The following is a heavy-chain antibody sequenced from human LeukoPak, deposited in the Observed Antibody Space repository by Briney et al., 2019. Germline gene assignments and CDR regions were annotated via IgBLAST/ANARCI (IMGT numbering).Heavy chain of an antibody. V-gene: IGHV1-69*05. J-gene: IGHJ6*03. CDR1: GGTFNNYA. CDR2: TMPLFGTA. D-gene: IGHD5-24*01. CDR3: ASGSLGDGYGVGDYYQYMDV. Sequence: ASVKVSCKASGGTFNNYAISWVRQAPGQGLEWMGGTMPLFGTANYAQEFQGRVTFTTDESASTAYMEVSSLRSEDTAVYYCASGSLGDGYGVGDYYQYMDVWGKGTTVTVSS.